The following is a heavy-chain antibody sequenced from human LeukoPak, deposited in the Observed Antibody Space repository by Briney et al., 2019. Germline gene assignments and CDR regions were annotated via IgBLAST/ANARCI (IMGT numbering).Heavy chain of an antibody. CDR3: AREAAAGHFDF. V-gene: IGHV1-18*01. CDR2: ISPYNGNR. J-gene: IGHJ4*02. CDR1: GYTFTSDG. Sequence: ASVKVSCKASGYTFTSDGISWVRQAPGQGLEWMGWISPYNGNRNYAQKLQGRVTMTTDTSTSTAYMGLRSLRSDDTAVYYCAREAAAGHFDFWGQGTLVSVSS. D-gene: IGHD6-13*01.